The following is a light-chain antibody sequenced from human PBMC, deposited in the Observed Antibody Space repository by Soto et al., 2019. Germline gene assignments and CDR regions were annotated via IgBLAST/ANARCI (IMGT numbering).Light chain of an antibody. CDR3: CSYAGSYTFGV. Sequence: QSVLTQPRPVSGSPGQSVTISCTGNSSDVGGYNYVSWYQQHPGNVPKRMIYDVSKRPSGGPDRFSGSKSGNSASLTISGLQAADEADYYCCSYAGSYTFGVFGTGTKVTVL. V-gene: IGLV2-11*01. CDR1: SSDVGGYNY. CDR2: DVS. J-gene: IGLJ1*01.